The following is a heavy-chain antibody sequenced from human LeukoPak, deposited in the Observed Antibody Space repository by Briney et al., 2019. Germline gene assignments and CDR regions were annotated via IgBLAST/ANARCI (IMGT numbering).Heavy chain of an antibody. V-gene: IGHV1-69*13. CDR2: IIPIFGTA. CDR3: AREGTVTYDGPHHYGMDV. J-gene: IGHJ6*04. CDR1: GGTFSSYA. Sequence: SVKVSCKASGGTFSSYAISWVRQAPGQGLEWMGGIIPIFGTANYAQKFQGRVTITADESTSSAYMKLSSLRSEDTAVYYWAREGTVTYDGPHHYGMDVWGEGTTVTVYS. D-gene: IGHD4-17*01.